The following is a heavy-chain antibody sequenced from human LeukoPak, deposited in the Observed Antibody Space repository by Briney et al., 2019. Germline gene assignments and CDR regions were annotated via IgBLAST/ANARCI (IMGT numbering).Heavy chain of an antibody. V-gene: IGHV1-69*05. CDR2: IIPIFGTA. Sequence: SVKVSCKASGYTFTSYGISWVRQAPGQGLEWMGGIIPIFGTANYAQKFQGRVTITTDESTSTAYMELSSLRSEDTAVYYCARVNCTNGVCYLFDYWGQGTLVTVSS. CDR3: ARVNCTNGVCYLFDY. J-gene: IGHJ4*02. CDR1: GYTFTSYG. D-gene: IGHD2-8*01.